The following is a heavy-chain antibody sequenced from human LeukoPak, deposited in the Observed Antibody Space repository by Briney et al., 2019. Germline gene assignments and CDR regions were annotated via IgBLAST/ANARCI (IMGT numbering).Heavy chain of an antibody. V-gene: IGHV3-48*02. J-gene: IGHJ6*03. CDR3: ARDGGGTDYGPNYYFFYMDV. CDR2: ISTTGSTI. CDR1: GFTFSDYR. Sequence: PGGSLRLSCAASGFTFSDYRMNWVRQAPGTGLEWLSYISTTGSTIYYTDSLEGRFTISRDNAENSLYLQMNSLRDEDTAVYYCARDGGGTDYGPNYYFFYMDVWGKGTTVTVSS. D-gene: IGHD4-17*01.